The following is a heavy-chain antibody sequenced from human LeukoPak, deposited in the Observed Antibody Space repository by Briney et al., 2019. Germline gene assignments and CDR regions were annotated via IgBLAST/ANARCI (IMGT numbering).Heavy chain of an antibody. J-gene: IGHJ6*03. D-gene: IGHD3-3*01. Sequence: GSLRLSCAASGFTFSSYWMSWVRQAPGKGLEWVANIKQDGSEKYYVDSVKGRFTISRDNAKNSLYLQMNSLRAEDTAVYYCARLLRFLEWFPPTYYYYYYMDVWGKGTTVTVSS. CDR2: IKQDGSEK. V-gene: IGHV3-7*01. CDR1: GFTFSSYW. CDR3: ARLLRFLEWFPPTYYYYYYMDV.